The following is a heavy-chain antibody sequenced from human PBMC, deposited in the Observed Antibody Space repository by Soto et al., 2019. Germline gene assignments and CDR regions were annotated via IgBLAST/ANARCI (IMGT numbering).Heavy chain of an antibody. CDR3: AKGPDYGDWYYMDV. CDR2: ISYDGSNK. J-gene: IGHJ6*03. D-gene: IGHD4-17*01. CDR1: GFTFSSYG. V-gene: IGHV3-30*18. Sequence: AGGSLRLSCAASGFTFSSYGMHWVRQAPGKGLEWVAVISYDGSNKYYADSVKGRFTISRDNSKNTLYLQMNSLRAEDTAVYYCAKGPDYGDWYYMDVWGKGTTVTVSS.